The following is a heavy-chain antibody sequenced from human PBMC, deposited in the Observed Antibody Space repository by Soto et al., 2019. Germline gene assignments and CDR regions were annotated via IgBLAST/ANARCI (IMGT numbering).Heavy chain of an antibody. Sequence: QVQLVESGGGVVQPGRSLRLSCAASGFTFSSYAMHWVRQAPGKGLEWVAVISYDGSNKYYADSVKGRFTISRDNSKNTLYLQMNSLRAEDTAVYYCARPPDYYYDYGMDVWGQGTTVTVSS. V-gene: IGHV3-30-3*01. CDR3: ARPPDYYYDYGMDV. CDR1: GFTFSSYA. CDR2: ISYDGSNK. J-gene: IGHJ6*02.